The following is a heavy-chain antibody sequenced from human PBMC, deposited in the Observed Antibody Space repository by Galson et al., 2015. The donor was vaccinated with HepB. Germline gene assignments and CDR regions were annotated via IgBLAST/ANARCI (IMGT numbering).Heavy chain of an antibody. D-gene: IGHD3-10*01. V-gene: IGHV3-33*06. CDR3: AKSESFGEDVDVAFDP. CDR1: GFMFSTYG. CDR2: IFYDGSNR. J-gene: IGHJ5*02. Sequence: SLRLSSASSGFMFSTYGMHWVRQAPGKGLEWVAVIFYDGSNRYYADSVKGRFTISRDNSKNTLYLQMNSVRAEDTAVYYCAKSESFGEDVDVAFDPWGQGTLVIVSS.